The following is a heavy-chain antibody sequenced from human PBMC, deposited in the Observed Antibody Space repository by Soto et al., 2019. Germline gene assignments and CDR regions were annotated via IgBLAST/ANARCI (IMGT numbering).Heavy chain of an antibody. Sequence: GGSLRLSCAASGFTFSSYAMSWVRQAPGKGLEWVSAISGSGGSTYYADSVKGRFTISRDNSKNTLYLQMNSLRAEDTAVYYCATAGGDYYYYYSMDVWGKGTTVTVSS. CDR3: ATAGGDYYYYYSMDV. V-gene: IGHV3-23*01. CDR1: GFTFSSYA. D-gene: IGHD6-25*01. CDR2: ISGSGGST. J-gene: IGHJ6*03.